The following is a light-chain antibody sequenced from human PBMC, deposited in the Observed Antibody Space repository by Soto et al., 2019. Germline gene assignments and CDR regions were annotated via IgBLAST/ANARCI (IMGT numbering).Light chain of an antibody. CDR2: DVS. J-gene: IGKJ1*01. CDR3: QQYDYSRT. CDR1: QSITAS. V-gene: IGKV1-5*01. Sequence: DIQMTQSPSSLSASVGDTVTITCRASQSITASLAWYQHKPGEAPKLLIYDVSSLETGVSSRFSGSGSGTEFSLTIRGLQPDDFATYYCQQYDYSRTFGQGTKVDI.